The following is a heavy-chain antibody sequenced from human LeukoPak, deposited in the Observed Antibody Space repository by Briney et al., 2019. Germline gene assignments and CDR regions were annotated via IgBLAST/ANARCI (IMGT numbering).Heavy chain of an antibody. V-gene: IGHV3-23*01. CDR2: TSSSDAGT. J-gene: IGHJ4*02. CDR3: AKAPVTSCRGAYCYPFDS. CDR1: GFTLSTYA. Sequence: GGSLRLSCAASGFTLSTYAMSWVRRTPGKGLEWVAATSSSDAGTYHADSVRGRFTISRDNSKNTLYLQMNSLRAEDAAVYFCAKAPVTSCRGAYCYPFDSWGQGTLVTVSS. D-gene: IGHD2-21*01.